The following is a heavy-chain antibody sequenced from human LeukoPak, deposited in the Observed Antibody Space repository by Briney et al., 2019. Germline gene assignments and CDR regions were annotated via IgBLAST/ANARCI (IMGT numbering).Heavy chain of an antibody. CDR3: ARGAPDYGDYGASSPASELFDY. Sequence: ASVKVSCKASGYTFTSYGISWVRQAPGQGLEWMGWISAYNGNTNYAQKLQGRVTMTTDTSTSTAYMELRSLRSDDTAVYYCARGAPDYGDYGASSPASELFDYWGQGTLVTVSS. CDR1: GYTFTSYG. CDR2: ISAYNGNT. D-gene: IGHD4-17*01. J-gene: IGHJ4*02. V-gene: IGHV1-18*01.